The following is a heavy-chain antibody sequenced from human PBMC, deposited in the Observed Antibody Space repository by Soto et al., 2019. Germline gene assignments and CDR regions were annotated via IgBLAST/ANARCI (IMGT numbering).Heavy chain of an antibody. V-gene: IGHV1-69*02. J-gene: IGHJ4*02. CDR1: GGTFSSYT. D-gene: IGHD2-8*01. Sequence: SVKVSCKASGGTFSSYTISWVRQAPGQGLEWMGRIIPILSIANYAQKFQGRVTITADKSTSTAYMELSSLRSEDTAVYYCASFGVYCTNGVCYTGKGLFDYWGQGTLVTVSS. CDR3: ASFGVYCTNGVCYTGKGLFDY. CDR2: IIPILSIA.